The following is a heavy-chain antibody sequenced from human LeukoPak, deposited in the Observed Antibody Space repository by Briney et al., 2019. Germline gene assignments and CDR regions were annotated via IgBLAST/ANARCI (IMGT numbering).Heavy chain of an antibody. J-gene: IGHJ4*02. CDR2: IDPKNGGT. CDR3: ARDWPCSGGSCFDY. Sequence: ASVKVSCKASGYTFSGYYIQWVRQAPGQGLEWMGWIDPKNGGTNDAPSFQGRVTMTRDTPVNTAYMELSSLRSDDTAMYYCARDWPCSGGSCFDYWGQGTLVTVP. CDR1: GYTFSGYY. D-gene: IGHD2-15*01. V-gene: IGHV1-2*02.